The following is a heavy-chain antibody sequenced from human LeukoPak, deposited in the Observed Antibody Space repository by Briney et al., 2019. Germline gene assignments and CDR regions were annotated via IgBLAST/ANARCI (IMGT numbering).Heavy chain of an antibody. V-gene: IGHV3-9*01. D-gene: IGHD5-24*01. CDR1: GFTFDDYA. J-gene: IGHJ5*02. CDR2: ISWNSGSI. Sequence: GRSLRLSCAASGFTFDDYAMHWVRQAPGKGLEWVSGISWNSGSIGYADSVKGRFTISRGNAKNSLYLQMNSLRAEDTALYYCAKDFEMATIEPLDPWGQGTLVTVSS. CDR3: AKDFEMATIEPLDP.